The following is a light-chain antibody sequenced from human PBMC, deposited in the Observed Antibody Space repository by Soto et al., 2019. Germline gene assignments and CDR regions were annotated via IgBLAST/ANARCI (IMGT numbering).Light chain of an antibody. CDR2: KVS. CDR3: QHYGGMWA. CDR1: QRTSGW. J-gene: IGKJ1*01. V-gene: IGKV1-5*03. Sequence: DIQMTQSPSTLSASVGDRVTITCRASQRTSGWLAWYQQKPGKAPKLLMYKVSTLESGVPSRFSGSGSETDFTLTISSLQPDDFATYCCQHYGGMWAFGQGTKVEI.